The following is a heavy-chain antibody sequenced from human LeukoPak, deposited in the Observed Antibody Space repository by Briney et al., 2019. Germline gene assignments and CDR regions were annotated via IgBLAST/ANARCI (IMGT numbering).Heavy chain of an antibody. CDR3: ARVNGGSSSWYRIGYYYYYMDV. CDR1: GYSISRGYY. CDR2: IYHSGST. D-gene: IGHD6-13*01. V-gene: IGHV4-38-2*02. Sequence: PSETLSLTCTGSGYSISRGYYWGLIRPPPGKGLEWSGSIYHSGSTYYNPSLNSRVTISVATSKNQFSLKLSSVTAADTAVYYCARVNGGSSSWYRIGYYYYYMDVWGKGTTVTVSS. J-gene: IGHJ6*03.